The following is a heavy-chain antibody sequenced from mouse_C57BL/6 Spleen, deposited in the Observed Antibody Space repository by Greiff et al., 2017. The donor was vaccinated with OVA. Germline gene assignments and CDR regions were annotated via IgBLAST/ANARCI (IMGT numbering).Heavy chain of an antibody. J-gene: IGHJ4*01. D-gene: IGHD1-1*01. CDR1: GYSFTGYY. V-gene: IGHV1-31*01. CDR2: IYPYNGVS. CDR3: ARGEYYYGSSYYAMDY. Sequence: EVQLQQSGPELVKPGASVKISCKASGYSFTGYYMHCVKQSHGNILDWIGYIYPYNGVSSYNQKFKGKATLTVDKSSSTAYMELRSLTSEDSAVYYCARGEYYYGSSYYAMDYWGQGTSVTVSS.